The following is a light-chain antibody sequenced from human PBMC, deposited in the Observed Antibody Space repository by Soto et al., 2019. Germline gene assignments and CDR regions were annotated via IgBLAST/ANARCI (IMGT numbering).Light chain of an antibody. CDR2: DVS. CDR1: SSDVGGYIY. CDR3: SSFTSSSTYV. Sequence: QSVLTQPASVSGSPGQSITISCTGTSSDVGGYIYVSWYQQHPGKAPKLMLYDVSNRPSGVSNRFSGSKSGNTASLTISGLQAEDEADYYCSSFTSSSTYVFGTGTKLTVL. J-gene: IGLJ1*01. V-gene: IGLV2-14*01.